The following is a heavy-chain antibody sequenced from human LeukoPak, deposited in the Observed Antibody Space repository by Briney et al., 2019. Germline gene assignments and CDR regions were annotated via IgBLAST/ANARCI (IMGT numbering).Heavy chain of an antibody. CDR3: ARQSSNGGSREEGLDH. J-gene: IGHJ4*02. CDR1: GGSFTGYY. Sequence: SETLSLTCAVYGGSFTGYYWSWIRQPPGKGLEWIGEINHSRSTNYNPSLKSRVTISIDTSKKQFSLKLTSVTAADTAVYYCARQSSNGGSREEGLDHWGQGTLVTVSS. CDR2: INHSRST. D-gene: IGHD2-8*01. V-gene: IGHV4-34*01.